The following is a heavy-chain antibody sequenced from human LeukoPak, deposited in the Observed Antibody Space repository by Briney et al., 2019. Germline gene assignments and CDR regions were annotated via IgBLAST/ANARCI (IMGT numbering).Heavy chain of an antibody. Sequence: PSETLSLTCAVYGGSFSGYYSSWIRQPPGKGLEWIGEINHSGSTNYNPSLKSRVTISVDTSKNQFSLKLSSVTAPDTAVYYCARGRGIVATIKVYYFDYWRQGTLVTVSS. D-gene: IGHD5-12*01. CDR3: ARGRGIVATIKVYYFDY. V-gene: IGHV4-34*01. J-gene: IGHJ4*02. CDR2: INHSGST. CDR1: GGSFSGYY.